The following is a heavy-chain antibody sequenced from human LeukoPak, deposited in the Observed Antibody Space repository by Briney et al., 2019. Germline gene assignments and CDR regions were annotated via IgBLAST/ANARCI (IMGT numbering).Heavy chain of an antibody. D-gene: IGHD3-22*01. J-gene: IGHJ3*02. CDR3: ARDLFPRLKIVVVSNDAFDI. V-gene: IGHV1-2*06. CDR1: GYTFTGYY. Sequence: ASVKVSCKASGYTFTGYYMHWVRQAPGQGLEWMGRINPNSGGTNYAQKFQGRVTMTRDTSISTAYMELSRLRSDDTAGYYCARDLFPRLKIVVVSNDAFDIWGQGTMVTVSS. CDR2: INPNSGGT.